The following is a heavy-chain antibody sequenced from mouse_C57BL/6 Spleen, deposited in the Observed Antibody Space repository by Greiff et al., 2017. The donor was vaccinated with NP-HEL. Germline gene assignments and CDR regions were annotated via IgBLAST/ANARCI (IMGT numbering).Heavy chain of an antibody. CDR3: ARLRTYGYDEAWFAY. J-gene: IGHJ3*01. D-gene: IGHD2-2*01. Sequence: QVHVKQPGAELVKPGASVKLSCKASGYTFTSYWMHWVKQRPGRGLEWIGRIDPNSGGTKYNEKFKSKATLTVDKPSSTAYMQLSSLTSEDSAVYYCARLRTYGYDEAWFAYWGQGTLVTVSA. CDR2: IDPNSGGT. V-gene: IGHV1-72*01. CDR1: GYTFTSYW.